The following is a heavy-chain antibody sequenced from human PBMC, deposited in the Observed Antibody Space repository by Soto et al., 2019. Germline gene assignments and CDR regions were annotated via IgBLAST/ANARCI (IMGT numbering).Heavy chain of an antibody. CDR2: ISYDGSNK. J-gene: IGHJ4*02. CDR1: GFTFSSYG. Sequence: QVQLVESGGGVVQPGRSLRLSCAASGFTFSSYGMHWVRQAPGKGLEWVAVISYDGSNKYYADSVKGRFTISRDNSKNTLYLQMNSLRAEDTAVYYCAKDPRGQWLRVFDYWGQETLVTVSS. CDR3: AKDPRGQWLRVFDY. D-gene: IGHD6-19*01. V-gene: IGHV3-30*18.